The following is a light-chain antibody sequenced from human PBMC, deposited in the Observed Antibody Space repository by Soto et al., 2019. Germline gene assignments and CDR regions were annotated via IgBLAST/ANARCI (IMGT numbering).Light chain of an antibody. V-gene: IGKV2-30*01. CDR3: MQGTGWPWT. Sequence: EVMMTQSPLSLPVTLGQPASISRRSSQTLVFSDGXIYVSWFQQRPGQSPRRLIYKVSNRDSGVPDRFGGSGSGTDFTLKITRVEAEDVGVYYCMQGTGWPWTFGQGTKVDI. CDR2: KVS. CDR1: QTLVFSDGXIY. J-gene: IGKJ1*01.